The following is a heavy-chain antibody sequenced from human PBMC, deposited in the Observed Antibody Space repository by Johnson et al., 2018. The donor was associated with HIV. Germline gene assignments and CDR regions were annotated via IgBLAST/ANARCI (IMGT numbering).Heavy chain of an antibody. CDR3: AKDMGYSSGWSDAFDT. Sequence: EVQLVESGGGLVQPGGSLRLSCAASGFTFSDYYMSWIRQAPGKGLEWVANIKQAGSKQYYVDSVRGRFTISSDNSKNTLYLLINSLRAEDTAICYCAKDMGYSSGWSDAFDTWGQGTIVSVSS. CDR2: IKQAGSKQ. J-gene: IGHJ3*02. CDR1: GFTFSDYY. V-gene: IGHV3-7*03. D-gene: IGHD6-19*01.